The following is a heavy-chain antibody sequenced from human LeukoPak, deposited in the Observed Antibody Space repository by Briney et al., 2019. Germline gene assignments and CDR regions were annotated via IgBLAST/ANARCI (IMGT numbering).Heavy chain of an antibody. CDR3: ARGRDYDILTGYYQFDY. D-gene: IGHD3-9*01. V-gene: IGHV1-8*01. CDR1: GYTFTSYD. Sequence: GASVKVSCKASGYTFTSYDINWVRQATGQGLEWMGWMNPNSGNTGYAQKFQGRVTMTRNTSISTAYVELSSLRSEDTAVYYCARGRDYDILTGYYQFDYWGQGTLVTVS. J-gene: IGHJ4*02. CDR2: MNPNSGNT.